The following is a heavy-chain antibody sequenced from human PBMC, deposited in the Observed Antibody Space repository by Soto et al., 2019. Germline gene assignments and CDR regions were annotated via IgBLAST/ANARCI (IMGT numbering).Heavy chain of an antibody. CDR1: GFTFSNYA. CDR2: ISGSGGST. J-gene: IGHJ4*02. V-gene: IGHV3-23*01. Sequence: GGSLRLSCAASGFTFSNYAMSWVRQGPGTGLEWISAISGSGGSTYYTDSVKGRFTISRDNSKNTLYLQMNSLRAEDTAVYYCAKELDIPGRQSKPFDYWGQGTLVTVSS. CDR3: AKELDIPGRQSKPFDY. D-gene: IGHD6-6*01.